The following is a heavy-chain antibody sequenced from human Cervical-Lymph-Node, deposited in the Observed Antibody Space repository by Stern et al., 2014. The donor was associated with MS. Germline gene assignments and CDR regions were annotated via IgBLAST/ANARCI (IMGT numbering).Heavy chain of an antibody. CDR3: ARGGGEWEPFDY. Sequence: VQLVESGAEVKKPGASVKVSCKASGYSFTNNGFNWVRQAPGQGLEWMGWISAYTGNTHYAQNLQGRVTMTTDTSTSTAYMELRSLRFDDTAIYYCARGGGEWEPFDYWGQGTLVTVSS. CDR2: ISAYTGNT. J-gene: IGHJ4*02. V-gene: IGHV1-18*01. CDR1: GYSFTNNG. D-gene: IGHD1-26*01.